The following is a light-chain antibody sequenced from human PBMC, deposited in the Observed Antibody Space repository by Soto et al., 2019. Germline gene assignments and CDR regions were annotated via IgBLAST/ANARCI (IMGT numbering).Light chain of an antibody. Sequence: EIVMTQSPATLSVSPGERATLSCRASQSISNNLDWYQHKPGQAPRLLIYGASTRATGIPARFSGSGSGTEFTLTISSLQSEDFAVYSFQHYNDLPLTFGGGTKVDIK. CDR3: QHYNDLPLT. CDR2: GAS. J-gene: IGKJ4*01. V-gene: IGKV3-15*01. CDR1: QSISNN.